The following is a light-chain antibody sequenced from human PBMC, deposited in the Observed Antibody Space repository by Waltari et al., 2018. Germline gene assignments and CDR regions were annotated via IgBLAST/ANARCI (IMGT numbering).Light chain of an antibody. CDR1: QSVSSN. J-gene: IGKJ1*01. V-gene: IGKV3-15*01. CDR3: QQNNHWPWT. Sequence: EIVMTQSPATLSVSPGERATLSCRASQSVSSNLAWYQQKPGQAPRLLIYGASTRATGIPARFSGSGSGTEFTLTISSMQSEDFAVYYCQQNNHWPWTFGQGTKVEIK. CDR2: GAS.